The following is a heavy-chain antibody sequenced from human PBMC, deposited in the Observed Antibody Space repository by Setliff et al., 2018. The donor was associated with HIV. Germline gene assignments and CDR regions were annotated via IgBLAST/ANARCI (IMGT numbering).Heavy chain of an antibody. D-gene: IGHD3-22*01. V-gene: IGHV1-46*01. Sequence: GASVKVSCKASGYTFTGYYMHWVRQAPGQGLEWMGVINPTGGSTRNTQKFQGRVAMTRDTSTSTMYMELSSLRSEDTAVYYCARDYYDSSGYIFFPGLPDYWGQGTLVTVSS. CDR3: ARDYYDSSGYIFFPGLPDY. CDR2: INPTGGST. J-gene: IGHJ4*02. CDR1: GYTFTGYY.